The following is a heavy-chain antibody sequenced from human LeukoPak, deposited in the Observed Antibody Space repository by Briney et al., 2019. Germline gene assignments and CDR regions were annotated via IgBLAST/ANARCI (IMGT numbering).Heavy chain of an antibody. CDR1: GGSISSYY. J-gene: IGHJ3*02. D-gene: IGHD6-13*01. CDR3: ARVDSSSWYEVDAFDI. Sequence: PSETLSLTCTVSGGSISSYYWSWIRQPPGKGLEWIGYIYYSGSTNYNPSLKSRVTISVDTSKNQFSLKLSSVTAADTAVYYCARVDSSSWYEVDAFDIWGQETMVTVSS. CDR2: IYYSGST. V-gene: IGHV4-59*01.